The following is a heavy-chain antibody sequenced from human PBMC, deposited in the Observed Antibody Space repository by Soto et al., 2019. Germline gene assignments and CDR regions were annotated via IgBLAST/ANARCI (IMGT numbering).Heavy chain of an antibody. D-gene: IGHD2-8*01. V-gene: IGHV1-2*04. J-gene: IGHJ6*02. Sequence: ASVKVSCKASGYSFTDYHIHWVRQAPGQGLEWLGRINPKGGGTSTAQKFQGWVTMTTDTSISTASMELTRLTSDDTAIYSCAMGDSTDCSNGVCSFFYNHDMDVWGQGTTVTVS. CDR1: GYSFTDYH. CDR2: INPKGGGT. CDR3: AMGDSTDCSNGVCSFFYNHDMDV.